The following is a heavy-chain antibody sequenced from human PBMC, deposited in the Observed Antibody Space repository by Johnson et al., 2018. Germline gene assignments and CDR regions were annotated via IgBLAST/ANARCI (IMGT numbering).Heavy chain of an antibody. Sequence: EVQLVESGGGLVQPGGSMRLACAPSGLSFSNYPMSWVRQAPGKGLEWVSAISVGGDTIYYTDSVKGRFTISRDNSKNTLYLQMNSLRAADTAVYYCATHHPSGADCEYWGQGTLVTVSS. CDR3: ATHHPSGADCEY. CDR1: GLSFSNYP. V-gene: IGHV3-23*04. CDR2: ISVGGDTI. D-gene: IGHD7-27*01. J-gene: IGHJ4*02.